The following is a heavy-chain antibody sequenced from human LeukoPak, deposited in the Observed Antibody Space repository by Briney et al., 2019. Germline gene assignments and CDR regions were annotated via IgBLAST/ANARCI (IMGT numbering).Heavy chain of an antibody. J-gene: IGHJ6*03. CDR3: ARDSIYRGYSYGYLFSKYYYYMDV. CDR2: INPNSGGT. V-gene: IGHV1-2*02. CDR1: GYTFTGYY. D-gene: IGHD5-18*01. Sequence: AAVKVSCKASGYTFTGYYMHWVRQAPGQGLEWMGWINPNSGGTNYAQTFQGRVTMTRDTSISTAYMELSRLRSDDTAVYYCARDSIYRGYSYGYLFSKYYYYMDVWGKGTTVTVSS.